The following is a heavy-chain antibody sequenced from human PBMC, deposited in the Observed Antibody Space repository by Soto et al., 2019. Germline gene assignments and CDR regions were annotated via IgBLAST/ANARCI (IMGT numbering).Heavy chain of an antibody. J-gene: IGHJ5*02. CDR1: GLTFSTYA. V-gene: IGHV3-23*01. Sequence: EVQLLESGGGLVQPGGSLRLSCAASGLTFSTYAMTWVRQAPGKGLEWVSVITSSGGTTYYADSVKGRFNISRDNSQNTLYLQMNSLRAEDTALYYCAKGFHYVSGSYSPLGWFDPWGQGTLVTVSS. D-gene: IGHD3-10*01. CDR2: ITSSGGTT. CDR3: AKGFHYVSGSYSPLGWFDP.